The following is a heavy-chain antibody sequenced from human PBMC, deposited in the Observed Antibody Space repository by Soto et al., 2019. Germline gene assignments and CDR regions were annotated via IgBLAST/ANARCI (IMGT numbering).Heavy chain of an antibody. Sequence: PSETLSLTCAVSGGSVSGYYWRWIRQPPGKGLEWIGEIYPFGSTNYNLSLKSRVTISVDTSKNQFSLKLASVTAADTAVYYCAIPSSSWSFYYSGLDVWGQGTTVTVSS. CDR3: AIPSSSWSFYYSGLDV. D-gene: IGHD6-13*01. V-gene: IGHV4-34*01. CDR1: GGSVSGYY. J-gene: IGHJ6*02. CDR2: IYPFGST.